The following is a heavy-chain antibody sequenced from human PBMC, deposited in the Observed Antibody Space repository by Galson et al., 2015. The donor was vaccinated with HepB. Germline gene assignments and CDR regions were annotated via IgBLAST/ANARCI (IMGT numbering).Heavy chain of an antibody. CDR1: GFAFRYYA. V-gene: IGHV3-30*02. CDR3: ATVAWKINPGFDI. Sequence: SLRLSCAASGFAFRYYAMHWVRQAPGKGLEWVAYILYDENKKRFADSVQGRFTVSRDKPKDTLYLHLNSLKTEDTAVYYCATVAWKINPGFDIWGRGSMVTVSP. D-gene: IGHD1-1*01. J-gene: IGHJ3*02. CDR2: ILYDENKK.